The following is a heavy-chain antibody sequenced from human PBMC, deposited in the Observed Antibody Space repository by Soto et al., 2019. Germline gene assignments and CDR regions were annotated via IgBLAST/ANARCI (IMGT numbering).Heavy chain of an antibody. Sequence: GGSLRLSCAASGFTVSSNYMSWVRQAPGKGLEWVSVIYSGGSTYYADSVKGRSTISRHNSKNTLYLQMNSLRAEDTAVYYCARGVSAIAAAGPDFDYWGQGTLVTVSS. J-gene: IGHJ4*02. CDR2: IYSGGST. D-gene: IGHD6-13*01. CDR3: ARGVSAIAAAGPDFDY. CDR1: GFTVSSNY. V-gene: IGHV3-53*01.